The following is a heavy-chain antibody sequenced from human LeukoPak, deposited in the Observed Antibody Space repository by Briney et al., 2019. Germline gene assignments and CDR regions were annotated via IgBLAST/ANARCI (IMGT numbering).Heavy chain of an antibody. D-gene: IGHD6-19*01. CDR2: INHSGST. CDR3: ARASFSSGWPLDY. CDR1: GGSFSGYY. V-gene: IGHV4-34*01. Sequence: SETLSLTCAVYGGSFSGYYWSWIRQPPGKGLEWIGEINHSGSTNYNPSLKSRVTISVDTSKNQFSLKLSSVTAADTAVYYCARASFSSGWPLDYWGQGTLVTVSS. J-gene: IGHJ4*02.